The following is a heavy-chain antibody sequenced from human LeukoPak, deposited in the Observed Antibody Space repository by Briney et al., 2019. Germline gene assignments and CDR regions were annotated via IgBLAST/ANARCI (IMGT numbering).Heavy chain of an antibody. V-gene: IGHV4-34*01. CDR3: ARELSGITMVRGVIIRYFDY. Sequence: SETLSLTCAVYGGSFSGYYWSWIRQPPGKRLEWIGEVNHSGSTNYNPSLKSRVTISVDTSKNQFSLKLSSVTAADTAVYYCARELSGITMVRGVIIRYFDYWGQGTLLTVSS. D-gene: IGHD3-10*01. CDR1: GGSFSGYY. CDR2: VNHSGST. J-gene: IGHJ4*02.